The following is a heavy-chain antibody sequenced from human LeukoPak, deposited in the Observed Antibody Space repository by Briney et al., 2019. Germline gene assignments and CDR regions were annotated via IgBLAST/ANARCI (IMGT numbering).Heavy chain of an antibody. Sequence: GGSLRLSCAASGFTFSSYWMSWVRQPPGKGLEWVANIKQDGSEKYYVDSVKGRFTISRDNAKNSLYLQMNSLTAEDTAVYYCARIRGIAAAGDYWGQGTLVTVSS. CDR1: GFTFSSYW. CDR3: ARIRGIAAAGDY. CDR2: IKQDGSEK. V-gene: IGHV3-7*04. J-gene: IGHJ4*02. D-gene: IGHD6-13*01.